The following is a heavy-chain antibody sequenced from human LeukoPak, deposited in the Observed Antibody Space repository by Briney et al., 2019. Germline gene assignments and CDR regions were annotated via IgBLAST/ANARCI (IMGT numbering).Heavy chain of an antibody. Sequence: SETLSLTCTVSGGSISSYYWSWIRQPAGKGLEWIWRIYSSGSTNYNPSLKSRVTMSADTSKNQFSLKLSSVTAADTAVYYCARDFSYDSSDYPPWGQGTLVTVSS. CDR2: IYSSGST. D-gene: IGHD3-22*01. CDR3: ARDFSYDSSDYPP. J-gene: IGHJ5*02. CDR1: GGSISSYY. V-gene: IGHV4-4*07.